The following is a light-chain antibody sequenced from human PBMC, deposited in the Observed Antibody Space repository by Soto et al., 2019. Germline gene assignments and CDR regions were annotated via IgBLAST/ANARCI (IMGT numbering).Light chain of an antibody. CDR3: SSYTSSSTDV. CDR1: SSDVGGYPF. CDR2: EVS. J-gene: IGLJ1*01. Sequence: QSVLTQPASVSGSPGQSITISCTGTSSDVGGYPFVSWYQQHPGKAPKLMIFEVSNRPSGVSNRFSGSKSGNTASLTISGLQAEDEADYYCSSYTSSSTDVFGTGTKVTVL. V-gene: IGLV2-14*01.